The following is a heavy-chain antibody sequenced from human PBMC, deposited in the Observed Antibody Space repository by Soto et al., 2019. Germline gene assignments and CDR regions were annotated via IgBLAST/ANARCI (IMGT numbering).Heavy chain of an antibody. CDR1: GFSFSDYY. D-gene: IGHD1-26*01. CDR3: ERGRWERLGIDA. Sequence: PGGSLRLSCAASGFSFSDYYIHWVRQAPGKGLVWVSRINNDGSDTTYADSVKGRFTISRDNAKNTVYLQMNGLRAEATAVYYCERGRWERLGIDAWGQGAPVTVSS. V-gene: IGHV3-74*01. J-gene: IGHJ5*02. CDR2: INNDGSDT.